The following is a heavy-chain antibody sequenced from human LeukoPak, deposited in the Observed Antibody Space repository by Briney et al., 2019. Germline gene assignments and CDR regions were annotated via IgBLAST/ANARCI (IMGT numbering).Heavy chain of an antibody. CDR3: ARTKEYNWNYRYYFDY. V-gene: IGHV4-59*01. Sequence: SETLSLTCTVSGGSISSYYWSWIRQPPGKGLEWIGYIYYSGSTNYNPSLKSRVTISVDTSKNQFSLKLSSVTAADTAVYYCARTKEYNWNYRYYFDYWGQGALVTVSS. CDR2: IYYSGST. CDR1: GGSISSYY. D-gene: IGHD1-7*01. J-gene: IGHJ4*02.